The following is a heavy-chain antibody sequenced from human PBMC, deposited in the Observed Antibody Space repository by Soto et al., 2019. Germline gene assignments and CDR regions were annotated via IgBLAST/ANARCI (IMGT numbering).Heavy chain of an antibody. Sequence: EVQLMESGGGLMQPGGSLRLSCAAAGFSVSTSHMSWVRQAPGKGLEWASVIYSGGATHYAVSVKGRLIISRDKSKNTVDLQMNSLRAEDPAVYYCAKVGPYHSGSYMFRYNWFGPWGPGTRVTVSS. CDR2: IYSGGAT. V-gene: IGHV3-53*01. CDR1: GFSVSTSH. J-gene: IGHJ5*02. CDR3: AKVGPYHSGSYMFRYNWFGP. D-gene: IGHD3-10*01.